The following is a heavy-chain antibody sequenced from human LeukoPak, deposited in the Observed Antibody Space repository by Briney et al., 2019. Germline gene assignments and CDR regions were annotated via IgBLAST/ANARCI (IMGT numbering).Heavy chain of an antibody. J-gene: IGHJ6*03. CDR3: GGNYGTSDGYYYMDV. CDR2: IYYSGST. Sequence: KTSQTLSLTCTVSGGSISSGGYYWSCIRQHPRKGLEWIGYIYYSGSTYYNPSLKSRVTISVDTSKNQFSLKLSSVTAADTAVYYCGGNYGTSDGYYYMDVWGKGTTVTVSS. V-gene: IGHV4-31*03. CDR1: GGSISSGGYY. D-gene: IGHD4-23*01.